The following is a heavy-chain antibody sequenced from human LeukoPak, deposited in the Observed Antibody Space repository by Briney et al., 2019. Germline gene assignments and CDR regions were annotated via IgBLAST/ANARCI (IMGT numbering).Heavy chain of an antibody. Sequence: PGGSLRLSCAASGFTFNSYAMSWVRQAPGKGLEWVSAISGSGGSTYYADSVKGRFTISRDNSKNTLYLQMNSLRAEDTAVYYCAKDPSLYYCDTGRSGYFDYWGQGTLVTVSS. J-gene: IGHJ4*02. CDR1: GFTFNSYA. CDR2: ISGSGGST. D-gene: IGHD3-22*01. CDR3: AKDPSLYYCDTGRSGYFDY. V-gene: IGHV3-23*01.